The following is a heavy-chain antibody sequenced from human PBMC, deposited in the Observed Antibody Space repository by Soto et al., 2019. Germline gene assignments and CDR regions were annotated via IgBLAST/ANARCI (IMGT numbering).Heavy chain of an antibody. CDR1: GFSFSSYW. CDR3: AKREGNTYGLFH. Sequence: EVQLVESGGGFVQPGGSLRLSCAASGFSFSSYWIHWVRQAPGKGLVWVSRIKTDGSTTDYADSVQGRFTISRDNAKNTLYLQMNSLRAEDTAVYYCAKREGNTYGLFHWGQGTLVTVSS. J-gene: IGHJ4*02. CDR2: IKTDGSTT. D-gene: IGHD5-18*01. V-gene: IGHV3-74*01.